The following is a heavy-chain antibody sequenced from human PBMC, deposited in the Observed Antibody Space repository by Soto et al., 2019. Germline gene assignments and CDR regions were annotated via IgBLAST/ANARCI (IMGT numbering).Heavy chain of an antibody. CDR2: INAGNGNT. V-gene: IGHV1-3*01. CDR3: ARDPYVWGSYRFSGMDV. Sequence: QVQLVQSGAEVKKPGASVKVSCKASGYTFTSYAMHWVRQAPGQRLEWMGWINAGNGNTKYSQKFRGRVTITRDTSACTAYMELSSLRSEDTAVYYCARDPYVWGSYRFSGMDVWGQGTTVTVSS. D-gene: IGHD3-16*02. CDR1: GYTFTSYA. J-gene: IGHJ6*02.